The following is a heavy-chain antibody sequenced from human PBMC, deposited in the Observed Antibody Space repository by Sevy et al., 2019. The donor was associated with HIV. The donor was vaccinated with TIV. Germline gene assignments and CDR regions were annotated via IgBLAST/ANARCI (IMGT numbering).Heavy chain of an antibody. V-gene: IGHV5-51*01. Sequence: GESLKISCKGSGFTFSSYWIAWVRQMPGMGLEWMGIIYPGDSETRYSPSFQGQVTISADKSISTAYLQWSSLKASDTAIYYCARRPGYCSGGSCYFWFDPWGQGTLVTVSS. CDR3: ARRPGYCSGGSCYFWFDP. J-gene: IGHJ5*02. CDR1: GFTFSSYW. D-gene: IGHD2-15*01. CDR2: IYPGDSET.